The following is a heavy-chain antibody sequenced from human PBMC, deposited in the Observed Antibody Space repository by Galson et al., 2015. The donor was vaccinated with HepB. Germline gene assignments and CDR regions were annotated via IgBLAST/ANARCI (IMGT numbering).Heavy chain of an antibody. CDR2: ISANSGNT. CDR1: GYTFTTNG. V-gene: IGHV1-18*04. D-gene: IGHD4/OR15-4a*01. Sequence: PVKVSCKASGYTFTTNGISWVRQAPGQGLEWMGWISANSGNTKYTQNLQGRVTLTRDTSTSTAYLELRSLRSDDTAAYYCARDRDYRFDYWGQGTLVTVSS. CDR3: ARDRDYRFDY. J-gene: IGHJ4*02.